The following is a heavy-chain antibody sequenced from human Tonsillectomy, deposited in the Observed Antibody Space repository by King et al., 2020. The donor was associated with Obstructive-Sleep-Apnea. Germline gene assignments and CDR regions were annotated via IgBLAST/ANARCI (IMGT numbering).Heavy chain of an antibody. CDR1: GFTFSSYS. Sequence: VQLVESGGGLVQPGGSLRLSCAASGFTFSSYSMNCVRRAPGKGLEWVSYINCTSSSIYYADYVKGRFTISRDNAKNSLFLQMNSLRAEDTAVYYCARDRTGGYWGQGTLVTVSS. D-gene: IGHD1-1*01. J-gene: IGHJ4*02. V-gene: IGHV3-48*04. CDR2: INCTSSSI. CDR3: ARDRTGGY.